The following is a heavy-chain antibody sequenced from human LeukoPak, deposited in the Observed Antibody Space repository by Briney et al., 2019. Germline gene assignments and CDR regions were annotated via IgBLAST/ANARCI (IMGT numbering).Heavy chain of an antibody. CDR1: GYTFTGYY. J-gene: IGHJ6*03. V-gene: IGHV1-2*02. D-gene: IGHD2-2*01. Sequence: ASVKVSCKASGYTFTGYYIHWVRQAPGRGLEWMGWTNPNSGGTNYAQKFQGRVTMTRDTSIITAYMELSRLTSDDTAVYYCAEGRRDCSTTSCSIYYMDVWGKGTTVTVSS. CDR3: AEGRRDCSTTSCSIYYMDV. CDR2: TNPNSGGT.